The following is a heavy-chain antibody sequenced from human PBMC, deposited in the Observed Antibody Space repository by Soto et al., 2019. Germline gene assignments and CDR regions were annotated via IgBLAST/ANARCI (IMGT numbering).Heavy chain of an antibody. CDR2: IYPGDSDT. CDR3: VRRGYYDDWFDS. V-gene: IGHV5-51*01. Sequence: GKSLNVSGGASGYSFTSYGIGLLRQMHGKGLEWMGIIYPGDSDTRYSPSFQGQVTISADKSISTAYLQWSSMKASDTAMYYCVRRGYYDDWFDSWGQGTLVTVAS. D-gene: IGHD3-22*01. J-gene: IGHJ5*01. CDR1: GYSFTSYG.